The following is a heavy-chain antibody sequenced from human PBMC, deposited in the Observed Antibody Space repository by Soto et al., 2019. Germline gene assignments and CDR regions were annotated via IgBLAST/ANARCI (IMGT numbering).Heavy chain of an antibody. J-gene: IGHJ4*02. CDR2: ISLRHHST. CDR3: AREVWSCGAVCPYYVDY. V-gene: IGHV1-46*01. D-gene: IGHD3-10*02. CDR1: GYTFVDYF. Sequence: QVQLVQSGAEVKKPGASVKVSCKTSGYTFVDYFIHWVRQAPGQGLEWMGIISLRHHSTSYAQKFQSRLSVTRDPSSTTIDMELSSLRSEDTAVYYCAREVWSCGAVCPYYVDYWGQGPPVTVSS.